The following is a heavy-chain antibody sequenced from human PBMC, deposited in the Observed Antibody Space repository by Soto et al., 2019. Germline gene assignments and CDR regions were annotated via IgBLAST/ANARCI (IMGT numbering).Heavy chain of an antibody. J-gene: IGHJ4*02. Sequence: GGSLRLSCAASGFTFDDYTMHWVRQAPGKGLEWVSLISWDGGSTYYADSVKGRFTISRDNSKNSLYLQMNSLRTEDTALYYCAKGDTAMVTDNFDYWGQGTLVTVSS. CDR1: GFTFDDYT. CDR3: AKGDTAMVTDNFDY. D-gene: IGHD5-18*01. V-gene: IGHV3-43*01. CDR2: ISWDGGST.